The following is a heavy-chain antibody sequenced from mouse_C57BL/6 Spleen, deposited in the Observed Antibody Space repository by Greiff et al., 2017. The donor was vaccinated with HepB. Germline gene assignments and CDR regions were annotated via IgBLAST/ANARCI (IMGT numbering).Heavy chain of an antibody. CDR1: GFSFTSYG. Sequence: VKLMESGPGLVQPSQSLSITCTVSGFSFTSYGVHWVRQSPGKGLEWLGVIWRGGSTDYNAAFMSRLSITKDNSKSQVFFKMNSLQADDTAIYYCAKEASSSRLDYWGQGTTLTVSS. D-gene: IGHD1-1*01. J-gene: IGHJ2*01. CDR2: IWRGGST. V-gene: IGHV2-5*01. CDR3: AKEASSSRLDY.